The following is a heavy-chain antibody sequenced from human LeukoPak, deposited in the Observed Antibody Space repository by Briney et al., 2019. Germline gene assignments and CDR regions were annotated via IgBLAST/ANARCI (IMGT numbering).Heavy chain of an antibody. CDR1: GYSFIDYY. CDR2: INPNSGGT. CDR3: ARDSRYNNVGDY. Sequence: ASVKVSCKASGYSFIDYYIHWVRQAPGKGLAWMGWINPNSGGTNYAQKFQGRVTMTRDTSISTAYMELSRLRSDDTAVYFCARDSRYNNVGDYWGQGTLVTVSS. V-gene: IGHV1-2*02. J-gene: IGHJ4*02. D-gene: IGHD3-10*01.